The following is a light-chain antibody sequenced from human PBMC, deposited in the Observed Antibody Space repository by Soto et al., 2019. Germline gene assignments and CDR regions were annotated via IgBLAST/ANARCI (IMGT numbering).Light chain of an antibody. J-gene: IGKJ5*01. Sequence: DIQVTQSPSSLSASVGDRVTITCQASHDIRKYLNWYQQKPGKAPRLLIYDASNMEKGVPSRFTGSGSGTDFILTISSLQPEDIATYYCQQYENFPITFGQGTRLEI. CDR2: DAS. CDR1: HDIRKY. V-gene: IGKV1-33*01. CDR3: QQYENFPIT.